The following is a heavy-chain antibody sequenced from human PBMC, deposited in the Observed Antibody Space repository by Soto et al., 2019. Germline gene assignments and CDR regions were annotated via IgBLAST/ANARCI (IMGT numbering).Heavy chain of an antibody. J-gene: IGHJ4*02. CDR2: IDWDDDK. V-gene: IGHV2-70*13. Sequence: SGPTLVNPTQTLTLTCTFSGFSLSTSGMCVSSIRHPPGKALEWFALIDWDDDKYYSTSLKTRLTISKDTSNNRVVLTMTNMDPVDTATYCCAWIPYGSGSYPDYWGQGTLVTVSS. CDR3: AWIPYGSGSYPDY. D-gene: IGHD3-10*01. CDR1: GFSLSTSGMC.